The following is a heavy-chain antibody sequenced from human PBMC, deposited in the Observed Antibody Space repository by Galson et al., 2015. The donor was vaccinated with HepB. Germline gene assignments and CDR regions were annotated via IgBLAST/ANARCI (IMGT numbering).Heavy chain of an antibody. Sequence: SVKVSCKASGYTFTGYYIHWVRQAPGQGPEWMGRINPDNGDTNYAQNFQGRVTMTRDTSITTAYMELSSLRLDDTAVYYCAKDLTPDNTSGSHNDNWGQGTLVTVSS. CDR2: INPDNGDT. D-gene: IGHD3-10*01. CDR1: GYTFTGYY. V-gene: IGHV1-2*06. J-gene: IGHJ4*02. CDR3: AKDLTPDNTSGSHNDN.